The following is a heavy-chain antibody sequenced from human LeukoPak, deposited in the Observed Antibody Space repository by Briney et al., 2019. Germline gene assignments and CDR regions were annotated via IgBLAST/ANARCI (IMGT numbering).Heavy chain of an antibody. CDR3: ARHLYYYGSGIWSSVVGTGGNDY. CDR2: INHSGST. J-gene: IGHJ4*02. D-gene: IGHD3-10*01. Sequence: PSETLSLTCTVSGYSISSGYYWGWIRQPPGKGLEWIGEINHSGSTNYNPSLKSRVTISVDTSKNQFSLKLSSVTAADTAVYYCARHLYYYGSGIWSSVVGTGGNDYWGQGTLVTVSS. V-gene: IGHV4-38-2*02. CDR1: GYSISSGYY.